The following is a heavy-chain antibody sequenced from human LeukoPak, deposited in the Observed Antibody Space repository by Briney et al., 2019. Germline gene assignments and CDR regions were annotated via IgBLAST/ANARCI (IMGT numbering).Heavy chain of an antibody. V-gene: IGHV4-59*01. D-gene: IGHD2-2*01. CDR1: GGSISSYY. Sequence: SETLSLTCTVSGGSISSYYWSWIRQPPGKGLEWIGYIYYSGSTNYNPSLKSRVAISVDTSKNQFSLKLSSVTAADTAVYYCARVVVVPAADYPRHYYYGMDVWGQGTTVTVSS. J-gene: IGHJ6*02. CDR2: IYYSGST. CDR3: ARVVVVPAADYPRHYYYGMDV.